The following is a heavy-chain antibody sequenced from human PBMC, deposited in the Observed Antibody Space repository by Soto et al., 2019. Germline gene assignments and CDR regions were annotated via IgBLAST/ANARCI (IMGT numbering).Heavy chain of an antibody. CDR3: ARVKSGSYDWSDP. Sequence: DVQLVESGGGLVQPGGSLRLSCAASGFTFNNYWMHWVRQAPGKGLMWVSRINTDGTRTTYADSVKGRFAISRDNAKTTVYLQMNSLRADDTSVYFCARVKSGSYDWSDPWGQGTLVTVSS. J-gene: IGHJ5*02. CDR1: GFTFNNYW. D-gene: IGHD3-10*01. V-gene: IGHV3-74*01. CDR2: INTDGTRT.